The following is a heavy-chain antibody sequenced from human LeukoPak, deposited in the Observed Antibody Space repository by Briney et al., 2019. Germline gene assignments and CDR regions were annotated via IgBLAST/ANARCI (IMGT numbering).Heavy chain of an antibody. J-gene: IGHJ4*02. V-gene: IGHV1-18*01. CDR2: INPYNDNT. CDR1: GYPFTNYG. D-gene: IGHD6-13*01. Sequence: GASVKVSCKASGYPFTNYGINWVRQVPGQGLEWLGQINPYNDNTNYPQRLQGRVTMTTDTSTSTSFMELRSLTSSDTAIYHCARVSGSAISSRSLLYWGQGTLVTVSS. CDR3: ARVSGSAISSRSLLY.